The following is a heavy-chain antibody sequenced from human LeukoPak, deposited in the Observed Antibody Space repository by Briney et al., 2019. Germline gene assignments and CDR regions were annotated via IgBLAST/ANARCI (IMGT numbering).Heavy chain of an antibody. CDR1: GGSISSSSYY. Sequence: SETLSLTCTVSGGSISSSSYYWGWIRQPPGKGLEWIGSIYYSGSTYYNPSLKSRVTISVDTSKNQFSLKLSSVTAADTAVYYCARLLTSNTAMVGGGQGTLVTVSS. CDR3: ARLLTSNTAMVG. D-gene: IGHD5-18*01. CDR2: IYYSGST. V-gene: IGHV4-39*01. J-gene: IGHJ4*02.